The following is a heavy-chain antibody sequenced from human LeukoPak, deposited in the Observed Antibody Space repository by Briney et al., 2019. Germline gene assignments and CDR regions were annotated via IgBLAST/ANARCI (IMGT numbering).Heavy chain of an antibody. V-gene: IGHV3-15*01. J-gene: IGHJ4*02. CDR1: GFTFSNAW. Sequence: PGGSLRLSCVASGFTFSNAWMSWVRQAPGKGLDWVGRIKSKTDGGTTDYAAPVKGRFTISRDDSKNTLYLQMNSLKTEDTAVYYCTTWPAAHLKFDYWGQGTLVTVSS. D-gene: IGHD2-2*01. CDR2: IKSKTDGGTT. CDR3: TTWPAAHLKFDY.